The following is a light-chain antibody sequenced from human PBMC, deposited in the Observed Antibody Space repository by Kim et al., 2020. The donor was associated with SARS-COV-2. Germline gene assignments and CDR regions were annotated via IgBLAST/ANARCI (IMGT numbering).Light chain of an antibody. CDR1: KLGDKY. V-gene: IGLV3-1*01. Sequence: SYELTQPPSVSVSPGQTASITCSGDKLGDKYACWYQQKPGQSPVLVIYQDSKRPSGIPERFSGSNSGNTATLTISGTQPREEDDYYCQAGDSRPGVFGPG. CDR2: QDS. CDR3: QAGDSRPGV. J-gene: IGLJ1*01.